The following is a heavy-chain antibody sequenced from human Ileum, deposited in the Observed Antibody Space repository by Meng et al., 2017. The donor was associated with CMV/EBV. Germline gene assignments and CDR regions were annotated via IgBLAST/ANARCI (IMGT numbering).Heavy chain of an antibody. CDR2: IYTGGPT. CDR1: SATISPYY. CDR3: ARGQTVRGFEY. V-gene: IGHV4-4*07. J-gene: IGHJ4*02. D-gene: IGHD3-10*01. Sequence: EAGPGLVRRSGTSSFHCTVPSATISPYYWNWFRQPAGKGLGWIGRIYTGGPTDYNHSLKSRVTMSVDTSKNQFFLTMSSVTAADVAVHYCARGQTVRGFEYWGLGILVTVSS.